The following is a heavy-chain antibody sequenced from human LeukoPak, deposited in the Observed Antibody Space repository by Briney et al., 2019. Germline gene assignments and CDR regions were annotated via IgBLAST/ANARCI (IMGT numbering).Heavy chain of an antibody. CDR3: ARRTWLLVRGAASFEH. J-gene: IGHJ4*02. D-gene: IGHD3-10*01. V-gene: IGHV3-33*01. CDR2: IWYDGSNK. Sequence: GGSLRLSCAASGFTFRTYGMHWVRQAPGKGLEWVAVIWYDGSNKYYPDSVKGRCTISRDNSKNTLYLQMNSLRGEDTAVYYCARRTWLLVRGAASFEHWLQGTLV. CDR1: GFTFRTYG.